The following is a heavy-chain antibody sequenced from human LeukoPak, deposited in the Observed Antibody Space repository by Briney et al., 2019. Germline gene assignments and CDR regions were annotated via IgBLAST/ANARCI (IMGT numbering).Heavy chain of an antibody. Sequence: ETLSLTCTVSGGSISSYYWSWIRQPPGKGLEWIGYIYYSGSTNYNPSLKSRVTISVDTSKNQFSLKLSSVTAADTAVYYCAREAQLTTFDLWGRGTLVTVSS. CDR2: IYYSGST. D-gene: IGHD5-18*01. V-gene: IGHV4-59*01. CDR1: GGSISSYY. CDR3: AREAQLTTFDL. J-gene: IGHJ2*01.